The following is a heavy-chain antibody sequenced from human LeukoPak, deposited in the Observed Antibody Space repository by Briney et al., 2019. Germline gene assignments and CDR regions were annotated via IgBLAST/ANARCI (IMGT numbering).Heavy chain of an antibody. CDR3: ARVAGGSHHFDY. J-gene: IGHJ4*02. D-gene: IGHD3-10*01. CDR1: GFAFSTYS. V-gene: IGHV3-21*01. CDR2: ITSTSSYI. Sequence: PGGPLRLSCAASGFAFSTYSMNWVRQAPGKGLEWVSSITSTSSYIYYADSVKGRFTISRDNAKNSLYLQMNTLRAEDQAVYYCARVAGGSHHFDYLGQGNLVTVSS.